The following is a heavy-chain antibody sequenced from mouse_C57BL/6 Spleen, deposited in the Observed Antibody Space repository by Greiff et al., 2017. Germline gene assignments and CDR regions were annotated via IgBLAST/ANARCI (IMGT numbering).Heavy chain of an antibody. Sequence: VQLQQSGAELVRPGASVKLSCTASGFNIKDYYMHWVKQRPEQGLEWIGRIDPEDGDNEYAPKFQGKATLTADTSSHTPYLQLSSLTSGNTAFYYCTSCFYGCDEEGISFDYWGQGTTLTVSS. CDR1: GFNIKDYY. D-gene: IGHD2-2*01. CDR2: IDPEDGDN. J-gene: IGHJ2*01. V-gene: IGHV14-1*01. CDR3: TSCFYGCDEEGISFDY.